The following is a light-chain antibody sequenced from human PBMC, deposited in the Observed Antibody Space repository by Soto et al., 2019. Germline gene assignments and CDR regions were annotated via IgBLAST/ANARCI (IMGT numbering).Light chain of an antibody. CDR3: QQYSAYWNT. J-gene: IGKJ2*01. V-gene: IGKV1-5*01. CDR1: QSSGNW. CDR2: DAS. Sequence: DIQMTQSPATLSASVGDRVTITCRASQSSGNWLAWYQQNPGKAPKLLIYDASSLERGVPSRFSGRGSGTEFTLTISTLQPDDFATYYCQQYSAYWNTFGQGTKLDI.